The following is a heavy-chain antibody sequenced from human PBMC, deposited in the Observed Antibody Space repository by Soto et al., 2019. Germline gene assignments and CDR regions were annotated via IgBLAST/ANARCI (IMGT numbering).Heavy chain of an antibody. CDR2: IWYDGSNK. J-gene: IGHJ3*02. CDR1: GFTFSSYG. Sequence: GGSLRLSCAASGFTFSSYGMHWVRQAPGKGLEWVAVIWYDGSNKYYADSVKGRFTISRDNSKNTLYLQMNSLRAEDTAGYYCARPHCSSTSCPSGTIGFDIWGQGTMVTVSS. V-gene: IGHV3-33*01. CDR3: ARPHCSSTSCPSGTIGFDI. D-gene: IGHD2-2*01.